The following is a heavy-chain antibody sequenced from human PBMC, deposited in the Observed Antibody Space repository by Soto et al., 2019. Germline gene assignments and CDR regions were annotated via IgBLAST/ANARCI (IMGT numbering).Heavy chain of an antibody. Sequence: QVQLVESGGGVVQPGRSLRLSCAASGFTFSTYAMHWVRQAPGKGLEWVADIWYDGSKKNYADSVKGRFTISRDNSKDTLYLQMNSLRAEDAAVYCCARDFTVAAIGVGVDYWGQGTLVTVSS. D-gene: IGHD6-19*01. CDR3: ARDFTVAAIGVGVDY. CDR2: IWYDGSKK. J-gene: IGHJ4*02. V-gene: IGHV3-33*08. CDR1: GFTFSTYA.